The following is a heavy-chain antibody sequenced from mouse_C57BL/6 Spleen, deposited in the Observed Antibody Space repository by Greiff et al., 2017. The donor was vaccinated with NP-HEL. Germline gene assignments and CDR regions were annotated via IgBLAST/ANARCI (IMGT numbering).Heavy chain of an antibody. CDR3: ARGFYYYGNYAMDY. Sequence: DVKLVESEGGLVQPGSSLKLSCTASGFPFSDYYMAWVRQVPEKGLEWVANINYDGSSTYSLDSLKSRFIISRDNAKNILYLQMSRLKSEDTATYYCARGFYYYGNYAMDYWGQGTSVTVSS. CDR1: GFPFSDYY. CDR2: INYDGSST. D-gene: IGHD1-1*01. V-gene: IGHV5-16*01. J-gene: IGHJ4*01.